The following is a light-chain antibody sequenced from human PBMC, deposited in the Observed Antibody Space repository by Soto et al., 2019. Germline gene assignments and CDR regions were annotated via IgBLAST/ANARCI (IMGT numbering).Light chain of an antibody. CDR1: SGSIASNY. J-gene: IGLJ3*02. CDR3: QSYDSSTWL. V-gene: IGLV6-57*04. CDR2: DDY. Sequence: LTQPHSVSESPGKTVTISCTRSSGSIASNYVQWYQQRPGSAPSTVIYDDYQRPSGVPDRFSGSIDSSSNSASLTISGLKTEDEADYYCQSYDSSTWLFGGGTQLTVL.